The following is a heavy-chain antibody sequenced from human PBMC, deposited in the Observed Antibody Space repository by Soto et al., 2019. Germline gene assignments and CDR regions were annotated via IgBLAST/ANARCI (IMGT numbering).Heavy chain of an antibody. J-gene: IGHJ3*01. CDR3: ARGGTQGLYYYDRRGYLLAFDG. CDR1: GYVFTNNV. D-gene: IGHD3-22*01. V-gene: IGHV1-18*01. Sequence: QVHLVQSGAEVRKPGASVKVSCKASGYVFTNNVISWVRQAPGQGLEWMGWISTYNQNTNYAQKFRGKVTMTTDTSANNAYIELGSLRSDDTAVYYCARGGTQGLYYYDRRGYLLAFDGWGQGTMVTVSS. CDR2: ISTYNQNT.